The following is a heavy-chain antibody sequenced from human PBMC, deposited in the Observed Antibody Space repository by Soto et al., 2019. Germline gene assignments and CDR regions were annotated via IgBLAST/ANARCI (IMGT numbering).Heavy chain of an antibody. V-gene: IGHV3-74*01. J-gene: IGHJ5*01. CDR2: VNGDGSVT. CDR1: GFSFSYYW. Sequence: EVYLVESGGGLVQPGGSLRLSCAASGFSFSYYWMHWVRQAPGKGLMWVSRVNGDGSVTNYADSVEGRFTISRDNARNTLCLQMNSLRVEDTAVYFCTKDTFGADDSWGQGTLVSVSS. D-gene: IGHD3-16*01. CDR3: TKDTFGADDS.